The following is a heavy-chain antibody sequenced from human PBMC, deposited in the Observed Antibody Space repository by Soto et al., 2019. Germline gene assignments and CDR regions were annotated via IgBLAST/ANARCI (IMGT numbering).Heavy chain of an antibody. CDR3: ARVLKSGYYYYYGMDV. CDR1: GGTFSSYA. CDR2: IIPIFGTA. J-gene: IGHJ6*02. V-gene: IGHV1-69*06. D-gene: IGHD3-3*01. Sequence: QVQLVQSGAEVKKPGSSVKVSCKASGGTFSSYAISWVRQAPGQGLEWMGGIIPIFGTANYAQKFQGRVTITADKSTSTAYMALSSLRSEDTAVYYCARVLKSGYYYYYGMDVWGHGATVTVSS.